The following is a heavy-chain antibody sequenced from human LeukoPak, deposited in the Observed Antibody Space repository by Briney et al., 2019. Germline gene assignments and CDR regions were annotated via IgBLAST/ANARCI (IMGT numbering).Heavy chain of an antibody. Sequence: GGSLRLSCAASGLTVSSYNMNWVRQAPGKGLEWVSSISSSSTYIYYADSVKGRFSISRDNAKNSLYLQVNSLRAEDTAIYYCARDLGSYTSGWYMGFDYWGQGTLVTVSS. CDR1: GLTVSSYN. D-gene: IGHD6-19*01. CDR2: ISSSSTYI. CDR3: ARDLGSYTSGWYMGFDY. J-gene: IGHJ4*02. V-gene: IGHV3-21*01.